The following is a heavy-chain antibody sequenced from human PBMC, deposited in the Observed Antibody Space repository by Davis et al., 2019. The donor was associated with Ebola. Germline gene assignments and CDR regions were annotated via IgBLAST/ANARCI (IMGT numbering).Heavy chain of an antibody. V-gene: IGHV3-30*18. Sequence: GESLKISCAASGFTFSSYGMHWVRQAPGKGLEWVAVISYDGSNKYYADSVKGRFTISRDNSKNTLYLQMNSLRAEDTAVYYCAKVFYGSGSYYGDYYYYDGMDVWGKGTTVTVSS. CDR3: AKVFYGSGSYYGDYYYYDGMDV. D-gene: IGHD3-10*01. CDR1: GFTFSSYG. J-gene: IGHJ6*04. CDR2: ISYDGSNK.